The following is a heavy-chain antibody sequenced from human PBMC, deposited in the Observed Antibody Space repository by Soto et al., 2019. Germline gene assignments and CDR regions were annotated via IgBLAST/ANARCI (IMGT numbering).Heavy chain of an antibody. CDR3: ARVHDGEQPPDV. CDR1: GFTFSSSG. CDR2: IWYDGSNK. D-gene: IGHD1-26*01. Sequence: QVQLVESGGGVVQPGRSLRLSCAASGFTFSSSGMHCVRQAPGKGLEWLAVIWYDGSNKYYAESVKGRFTISRDNSKHTLYRQMNCRRAEATAVCYCARVHDGEQPPDVWGQGTTVTVSS. J-gene: IGHJ6*02. V-gene: IGHV3-33*01.